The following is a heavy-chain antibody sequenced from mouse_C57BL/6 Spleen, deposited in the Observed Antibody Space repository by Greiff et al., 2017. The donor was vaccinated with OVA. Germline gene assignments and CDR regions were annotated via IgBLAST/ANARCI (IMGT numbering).Heavy chain of an antibody. Sequence: QVQLQQPGAELVRPGTSVKLSCKASGYTFTSYWLPWVKQRPGQGLEWIGVIDPSDSYTNYNQKFKGKATLTVDTSSSTAYMQLSSLTSEDSAVYYCARRSTVVATEYFDVWGTGTTVTVSS. CDR1: GYTFTSYW. CDR2: IDPSDSYT. D-gene: IGHD1-1*01. CDR3: ARRSTVVATEYFDV. J-gene: IGHJ1*03. V-gene: IGHV1-59*01.